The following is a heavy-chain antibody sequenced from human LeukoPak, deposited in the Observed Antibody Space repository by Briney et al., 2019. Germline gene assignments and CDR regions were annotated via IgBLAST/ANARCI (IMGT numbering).Heavy chain of an antibody. CDR1: GDSISNYY. Sequence: SETLSLTCTVSGDSISNYYWSWIRQPPGKGLEYIGYIYYSGSTSYNPSLKSRVTMSVDTSKNQVSLSLNSVTAADTAVYYCARGGFRPETWGQGTLVTVSS. CDR2: IYYSGST. J-gene: IGHJ5*02. V-gene: IGHV4-59*01. CDR3: ARGGFRPET. D-gene: IGHD5-12*01.